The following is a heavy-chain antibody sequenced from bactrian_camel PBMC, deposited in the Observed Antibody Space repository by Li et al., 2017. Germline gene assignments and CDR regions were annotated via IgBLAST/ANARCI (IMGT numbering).Heavy chain of an antibody. CDR2: ISGGTGLGNGIG. CDR1: GFTFSNYA. Sequence: VQLVESGGGSVQAGGSLRLSCVASGFTFSNYAMTWVRQAPGKGLEWVSGISGGTGLGNGIGYYTDSVKGRFTISRDNAKNTLYLQMTSLKPEDTAMYYCAADRPKFARCRRGWVPSEDEINFWGHGTQVTVS. V-gene: IGHV3S31*01. J-gene: IGHJ4*01. D-gene: IGHD5*01. CDR3: AADRPKFARCRRGWVPSEDEINF.